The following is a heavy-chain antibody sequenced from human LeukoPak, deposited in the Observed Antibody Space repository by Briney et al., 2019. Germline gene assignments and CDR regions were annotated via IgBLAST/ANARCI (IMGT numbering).Heavy chain of an antibody. CDR3: ARGGNSDFWSGSTFTY. V-gene: IGHV4-61*02. CDR2: IKTSGNT. J-gene: IGHJ4*02. CDR1: GGSISSGGYY. D-gene: IGHD3-3*01. Sequence: SETLSLTCTVSGGSISSGGYYWNWIRQPAGKGLEWIGRIKTSGNTNYNSSLKTRVTISIDTSKNHFSLKLTSVTAADTAVYFCARGGNSDFWSGSTFTYWGQGALVTVSS.